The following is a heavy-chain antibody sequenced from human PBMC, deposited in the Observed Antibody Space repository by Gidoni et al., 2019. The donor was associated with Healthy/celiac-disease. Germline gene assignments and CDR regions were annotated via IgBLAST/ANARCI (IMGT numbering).Heavy chain of an antibody. CDR2: IYWNDDK. Sequence: QITLKESGPTLVKPTQTLTLTCTFSGFSLSTSGVGVGWIRQPPGKALEWLALIYWNDDKRYSPSLKSRLTITKDTSKNQVVLTMTNMDPVDTATYYCARGYSGYLYYYYGMDVWGQGTTVTVSS. V-gene: IGHV2-5*01. CDR3: ARGYSGYLYYYYGMDV. D-gene: IGHD5-12*01. J-gene: IGHJ6*02. CDR1: GFSLSTSGVG.